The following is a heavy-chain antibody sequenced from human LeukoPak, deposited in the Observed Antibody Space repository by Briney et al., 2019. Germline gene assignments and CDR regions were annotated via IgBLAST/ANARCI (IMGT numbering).Heavy chain of an antibody. CDR3: ARSRTQDY. J-gene: IGHJ4*02. V-gene: IGHV3-33*01. Sequence: PGGSLRLSCAASGFTFSSYGMHWVRQAPGKGLEWVAVIWYDGSNKYYVDSVKGRFTISRDNSKNTVYLQMNSLRAEDTAVYFCARSRTQDYWGQGTLVTVSS. CDR2: IWYDGSNK. CDR1: GFTFSSYG.